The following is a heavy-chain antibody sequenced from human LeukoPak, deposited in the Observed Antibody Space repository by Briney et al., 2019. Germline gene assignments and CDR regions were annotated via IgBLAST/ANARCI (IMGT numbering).Heavy chain of an antibody. CDR2: IYYSGTT. J-gene: IGHJ6*03. V-gene: IGHV4-30-4*08. CDR1: GGSISSGDHY. Sequence: SQTLSLTCTVSGGSISSGDHYWSWIRQPPGKGLEWIGYIYYSGTTSYNPSLKSRITISLDTSKNQFSLRLSSVTAADTAVYYCAAGRITMISALDYYYMDVWGKGTTVTVSS. CDR3: AAGRITMISALDYYYMDV. D-gene: IGHD3-22*01.